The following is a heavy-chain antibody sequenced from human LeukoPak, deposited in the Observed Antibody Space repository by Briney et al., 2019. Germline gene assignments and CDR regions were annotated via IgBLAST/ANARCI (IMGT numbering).Heavy chain of an antibody. CDR1: VGTFSSYA. D-gene: IGHD2-2*01. J-gene: IGHJ5*02. V-gene: IGHV1-69*04. CDR3: AAGYCSSTSCYGAGDWFDP. Sequence: SVKVSCKASVGTFSSYAISWVRQAPGQGLEWMGRIIPILGKANYAQKFQGRVTITADKSTSTAYMELSSLRSEDTAVYYCAAGYCSSTSCYGAGDWFDPWGQGILVTVSS. CDR2: IIPILGKA.